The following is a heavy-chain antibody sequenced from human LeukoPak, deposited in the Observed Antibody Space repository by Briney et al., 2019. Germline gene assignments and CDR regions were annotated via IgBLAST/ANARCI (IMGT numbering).Heavy chain of an antibody. V-gene: IGHV1-8*02. CDR3: ARGGGSYLDY. CDR1: GYTFTGYY. Sequence: ASVKVSCKASGYTFTGYYMHWVRQAPGQGLEWMGWMNPNSGNTGYAQKFQGRVTMTRNTSISTAYMELSSLRSEDTAVYYCARGGGSYLDYWGQGTLVTVSS. CDR2: MNPNSGNT. J-gene: IGHJ4*02. D-gene: IGHD1-26*01.